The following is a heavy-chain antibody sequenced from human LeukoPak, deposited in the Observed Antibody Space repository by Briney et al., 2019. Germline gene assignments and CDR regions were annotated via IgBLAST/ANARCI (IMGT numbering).Heavy chain of an antibody. Sequence: PGGSLRLSCAASGFTFSTYAMTWVRQAPGKGLEWVSTFGSGGGTYYADSVRGRFTISKDNSKNTLYLQLNSLGVEDTALYYCAKVVAPSTTRNLDYWGQGTLVIVSS. V-gene: IGHV3-23*01. CDR1: GFTFSTYA. J-gene: IGHJ4*02. CDR2: FGSGGGT. CDR3: AKVVAPSTTRNLDY. D-gene: IGHD2-2*01.